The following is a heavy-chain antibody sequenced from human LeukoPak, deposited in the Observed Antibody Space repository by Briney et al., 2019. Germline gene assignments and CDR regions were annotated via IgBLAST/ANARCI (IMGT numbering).Heavy chain of an antibody. CDR1: GYTFTGYY. CDR2: INPNSGGT. D-gene: IGHD3-10*01. J-gene: IGHJ5*02. CDR3: ARDWAMVRGVRGVNWFDP. V-gene: IGHV1-2*02. Sequence: ASVKVSCKASGYTFTGYYMHWVRQAPGQGLEWMGWINPNSGGTNYAQKFQGRVTMTRDTSISTAYMELSRLRSDDTAVYYCARDWAMVRGVRGVNWFDPWGQGTLVTVSS.